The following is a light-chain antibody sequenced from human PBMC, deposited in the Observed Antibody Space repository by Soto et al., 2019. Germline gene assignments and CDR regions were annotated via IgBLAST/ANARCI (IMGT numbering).Light chain of an antibody. Sequence: QSVLTQPASLSGSPGQSITISCTGTSSDVGGYSYISWYQHNPGRAPKLMIYDVSNRPSGDSDRFSGSKSGNTASLTISRLQAEDEADYYCSSYTTSSTHVFGSGTKVTVL. V-gene: IGLV2-14*03. CDR2: DVS. CDR3: SSYTTSSTHV. CDR1: SSDVGGYSY. J-gene: IGLJ1*01.